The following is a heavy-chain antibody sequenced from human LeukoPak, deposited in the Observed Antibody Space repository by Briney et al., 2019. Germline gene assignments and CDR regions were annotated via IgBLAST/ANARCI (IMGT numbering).Heavy chain of an antibody. J-gene: IGHJ4*02. CDR1: GGSISSYY. V-gene: IGHV4-4*07. CDR3: ARDDWYQLPDY. Sequence: SETLSLTCTVSGGSISSYYWSWIRQPAGKGLEWSGRIYTSGSTNYNPSLKSRVTMLVDTSKNQISLKLSSVTAADTAVYYCARDDWYQLPDYWGQGTLVTVSS. D-gene: IGHD2-2*01. CDR2: IYTSGST.